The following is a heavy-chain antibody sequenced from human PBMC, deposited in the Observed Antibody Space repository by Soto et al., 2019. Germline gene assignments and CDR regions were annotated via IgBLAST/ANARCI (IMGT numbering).Heavy chain of an antibody. Sequence: ASLKVSCKSSGYTFANYGIHCVRQAPGQRLEWMGWINAGDGGTKYSENFQGRVTITRDTSASTVYLGLSSLSSEDTASYYCARTGHSGSYDFWGQGTLVTVSS. D-gene: IGHD3-22*01. J-gene: IGHJ4*02. CDR1: GYTFANYG. CDR2: INAGDGGT. CDR3: ARTGHSGSYDF. V-gene: IGHV1-3*01.